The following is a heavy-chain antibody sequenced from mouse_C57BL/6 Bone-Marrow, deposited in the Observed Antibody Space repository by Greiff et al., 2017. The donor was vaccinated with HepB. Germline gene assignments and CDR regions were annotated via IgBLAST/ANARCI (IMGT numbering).Heavy chain of an antibody. CDR1: GFTFSDYY. V-gene: IGHV5-16*01. Sequence: EVKVVESEGGLVQPGSSMKLSCTASGFTFSDYYMAWVRQVPEKGLEWVANINYDGSSTYYLDSLKSRFIISRDNAKNILYLQMSSLKSEDTATYYCARDPDYYGSSYGGYWYFDVWGTGTTVTVSS. CDR2: INYDGSST. J-gene: IGHJ1*03. D-gene: IGHD1-1*01. CDR3: ARDPDYYGSSYGGYWYFDV.